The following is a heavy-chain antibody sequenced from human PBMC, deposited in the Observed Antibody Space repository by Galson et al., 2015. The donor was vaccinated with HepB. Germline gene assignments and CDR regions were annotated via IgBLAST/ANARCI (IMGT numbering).Heavy chain of an antibody. CDR2: TDSSSTYI. V-gene: IGHV3-21*01. CDR1: GFTFSRYS. CDR3: ARDESLGDGDAFDI. D-gene: IGHD5-24*01. Sequence: SLRLSCAASGFTFSRYSMNWVRQAPGKGLDWVSSTDSSSTYIYCADSVRGRFTISRHNAKNSLYLQMNSLRAEDTAVYYCARDESLGDGDAFDIWGQGTMVTVSS. J-gene: IGHJ3*02.